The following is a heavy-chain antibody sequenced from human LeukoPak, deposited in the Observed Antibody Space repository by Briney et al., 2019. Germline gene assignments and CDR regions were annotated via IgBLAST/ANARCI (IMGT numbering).Heavy chain of an antibody. Sequence: SETLSLTCAVYGGSFSGYYWSWIRQPPGKGLEWIGEINHSGSTNYNPSLKSRVTISVDTSKNQFSLKLSSVTAADTAVYYCARGRRNGSGSYYNPYNWFDPWGQGTLVTVSS. CDR3: ARGRRNGSGSYYNPYNWFDP. V-gene: IGHV4-34*01. D-gene: IGHD3-10*01. CDR1: GGSFSGYY. CDR2: INHSGST. J-gene: IGHJ5*02.